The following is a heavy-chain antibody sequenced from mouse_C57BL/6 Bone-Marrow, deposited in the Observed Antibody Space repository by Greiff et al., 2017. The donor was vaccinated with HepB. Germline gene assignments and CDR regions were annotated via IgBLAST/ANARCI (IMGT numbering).Heavy chain of an antibody. CDR2: INPSSGYT. Sequence: VQGVESGAELARPGASVKMSCKASGYTFTSYTMHWVKQRPGQGLEWIGYINPSSGYTKYNQKFKDKATLTADKSSSTAYMQLSSLTSEDSAVYYCARSDYYGSSFFAYWGQGTLVTVSA. J-gene: IGHJ3*01. V-gene: IGHV1-4*01. D-gene: IGHD1-1*01. CDR1: GYTFTSYT. CDR3: ARSDYYGSSFFAY.